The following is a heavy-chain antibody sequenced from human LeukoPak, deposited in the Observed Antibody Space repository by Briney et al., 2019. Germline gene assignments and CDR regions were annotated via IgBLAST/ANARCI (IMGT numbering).Heavy chain of an antibody. CDR3: ARDEGAGIPYSYFGMDV. Sequence: ASVKVSCKASGYTFTSYGISWVRQAPGQGLEGMGWISAYNGNTNYAQKLQCRVTMTTDTSTSTAYMELRNLRSDDTAVYDCARDEGAGIPYSYFGMDVWGQGTTVTVSS. J-gene: IGHJ6*02. V-gene: IGHV1-18*01. CDR2: ISAYNGNT. CDR1: GYTFTSYG. D-gene: IGHD6-13*01.